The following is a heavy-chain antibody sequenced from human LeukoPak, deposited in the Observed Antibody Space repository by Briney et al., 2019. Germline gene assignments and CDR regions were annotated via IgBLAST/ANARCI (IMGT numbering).Heavy chain of an antibody. V-gene: IGHV3-23*01. D-gene: IGHD3-3*02. CDR3: AKASLSPETWFDP. J-gene: IGHJ5*02. CDR1: GFTFSSHA. CDR2: ISASGGST. Sequence: GGSLRLSCAASGFTFSSHAMTWVRQALGKGLEWVSGISASGGSTYYADSVKGRFTISRDNSKNTLYLQMNSLRAEDTALYYCAKASLSPETWFDPWGQGTLVTVSS.